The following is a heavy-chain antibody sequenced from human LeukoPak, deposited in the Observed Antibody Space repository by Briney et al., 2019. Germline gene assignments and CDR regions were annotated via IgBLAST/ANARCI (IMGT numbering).Heavy chain of an antibody. CDR1: GDSVSSNSAA. J-gene: IGHJ4*02. Sequence: SQTLTLTCAISGDSVSSNSAAWNWIRQSPSRGLEWLGRAYYRSRWYNDYAVSVKSRITINPDTSKNQFSLQLNSVTPEDTAVYYCAREESSWYYFDYWGQGTLVTVSS. CDR3: AREESSWYYFDY. CDR2: AYYRSRWYN. V-gene: IGHV6-1*01. D-gene: IGHD6-13*01.